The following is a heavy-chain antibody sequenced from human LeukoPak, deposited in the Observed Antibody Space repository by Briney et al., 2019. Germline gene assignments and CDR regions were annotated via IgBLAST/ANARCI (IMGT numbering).Heavy chain of an antibody. CDR2: ISSLSSYI. V-gene: IGHV3-21*01. D-gene: IGHD6-19*01. Sequence: GGSLRLSCAASGFTFSSYRMNWVRQAPGKGLEWVSSISSLSSYIYYADSVKGRFTISRDNAKNSLYLQMNSLGAEDTAVYYCARGVRYSSGYFDYWGQGTLVTVSS. CDR3: ARGVRYSSGYFDY. CDR1: GFTFSSYR. J-gene: IGHJ4*02.